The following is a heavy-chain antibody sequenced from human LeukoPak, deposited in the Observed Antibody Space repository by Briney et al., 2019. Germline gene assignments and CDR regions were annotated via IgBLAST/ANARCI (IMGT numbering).Heavy chain of an antibody. V-gene: IGHV4-34*01. CDR3: GRGGILGEVVRFDY. CDR1: GGSFSGYY. CDR2: INHSGST. J-gene: IGHJ4*02. D-gene: IGHD3-10*01. Sequence: PSETLSLTCAVYGGSFSGYYWSWIRQPPGKGLEGIGEINHSGSTNYNPSLKSRVTISVDTSKNKFSLNLSSVSAADTAVFCCGRGGILGEVVRFDYWGQGTLVTVSS.